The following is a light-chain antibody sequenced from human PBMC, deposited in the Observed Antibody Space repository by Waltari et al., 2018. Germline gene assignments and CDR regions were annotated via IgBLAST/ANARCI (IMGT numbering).Light chain of an antibody. V-gene: IGLV2-14*03. J-gene: IGLJ2*01. CDR1: SSDVGAYNY. CDR2: EVS. CDR3: ISYSSSTTLGV. Sequence: QSALTQPASVSGSPGQSITLSCTGSSSDVGAYNYVPWYQQHPGKAPKLMIYEVSNRPSGVSNRFSGSKSGNTASLTISWLLAEDEADYYCISYSSSTTLGVFGGGTKLTVL.